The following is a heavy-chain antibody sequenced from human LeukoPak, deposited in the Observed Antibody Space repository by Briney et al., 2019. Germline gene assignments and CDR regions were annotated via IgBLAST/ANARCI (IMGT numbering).Heavy chain of an antibody. CDR3: AKAGWLQHTYYFDY. J-gene: IGHJ4*02. CDR1: GFTFDDYA. D-gene: IGHD5-24*01. V-gene: IGHV3-9*01. CDR2: ISWNSGSI. Sequence: PGGSLRLSCAASGFTFDDYAMHWVRQAPGKGLEWVSGISWNSGSIGYADSVKGRFTISRDNAKNSLYLQMNSLRAEDTALYYCAKAGWLQHTYYFDYWGQGTLVTVSS.